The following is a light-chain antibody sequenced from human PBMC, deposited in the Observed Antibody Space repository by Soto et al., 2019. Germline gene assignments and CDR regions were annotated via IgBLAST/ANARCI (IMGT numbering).Light chain of an antibody. Sequence: AIQMTQSPSSLSASVGDRVTITCRASQAIRNDLGWYQQKPGKAPKLLIYAASSLQSGVPSRFSGSGSGTDFTLTISSLEPEDFAVYYCQQRSDWRITFGQGTRLEI. V-gene: IGKV1-6*01. CDR1: QAIRND. J-gene: IGKJ5*01. CDR2: AAS. CDR3: QQRSDWRIT.